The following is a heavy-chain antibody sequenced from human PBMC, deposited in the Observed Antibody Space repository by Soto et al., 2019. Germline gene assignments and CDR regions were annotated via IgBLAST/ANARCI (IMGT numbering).Heavy chain of an antibody. CDR1: GFTFSSYA. D-gene: IGHD5-18*01. V-gene: IGHV3-30-3*01. CDR2: ISYDGSNK. J-gene: IGHJ4*02. CDR3: ARDVDTAMVPDY. Sequence: PGGSLRLSCAASGFTFSSYAMHWVRQAPGKGLEWVAVISYDGSNKYYADSVKGRFTISRDNSKNTLYLQMNSLRAEDTAVYYCARDVDTAMVPDYWGQGTLVT.